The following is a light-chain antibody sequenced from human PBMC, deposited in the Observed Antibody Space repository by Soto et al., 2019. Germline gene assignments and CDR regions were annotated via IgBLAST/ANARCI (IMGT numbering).Light chain of an antibody. V-gene: IGKV3-20*01. CDR1: QSVSSSF. Sequence: EVVLTQSPGTLSLSPGERATLSCRASQSVSSSFLAWYQQKPGQAPRLLIHAASTGATGIPARFRGSGSGTDFTLTISSLEPEDFAVYYCQQYGNSPPWTFGQGTKVDIK. CDR2: AAS. CDR3: QQYGNSPPWT. J-gene: IGKJ1*01.